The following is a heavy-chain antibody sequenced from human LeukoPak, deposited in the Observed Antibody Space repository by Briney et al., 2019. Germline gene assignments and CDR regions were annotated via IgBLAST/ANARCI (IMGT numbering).Heavy chain of an antibody. Sequence: PGGSLRLSCTVSGFTVSSNSMSWVRQAPGKGLEWVSFIYSGTIHYSDSVKGRFTISSDNSKNTLYLQMNSLRAEDTAVYYCARRAGAYSHPYDYWGQGTLVTVSS. J-gene: IGHJ4*02. CDR3: ARRAGAYSHPYDY. CDR2: IYSGTI. CDR1: GFTVSSNS. D-gene: IGHD4/OR15-4a*01. V-gene: IGHV3-53*01.